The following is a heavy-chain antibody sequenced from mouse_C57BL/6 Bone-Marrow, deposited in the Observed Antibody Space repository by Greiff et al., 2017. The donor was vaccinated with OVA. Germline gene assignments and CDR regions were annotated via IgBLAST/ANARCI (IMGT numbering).Heavy chain of an antibody. V-gene: IGHV1-80*01. Sequence: VKLQESGAELVKPGASVKISCKASGYAFSSYWMNWVKQRPGKGLEWIGQIYPGDGDTNYNGKFKGKATLTADKSSSTAYMQLSSLTSEDSAVYFCAREALSPSGFAYWGQGTLVTVSA. D-gene: IGHD1-3*01. CDR2: IYPGDGDT. CDR1: GYAFSSYW. J-gene: IGHJ3*01. CDR3: AREALSPSGFAY.